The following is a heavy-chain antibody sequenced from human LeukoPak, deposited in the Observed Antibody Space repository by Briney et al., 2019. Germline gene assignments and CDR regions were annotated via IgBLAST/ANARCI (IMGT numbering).Heavy chain of an antibody. Sequence: PGGSLRLSCAASGFTFSSYWMHWVRQAPGKGLVWVSTLNSAGSITPYADSVKGRFTISRDNAKNTLYLQMNSLRAEDTAVYYCARGGTYSWDGLDIWGQGTMVTVSS. J-gene: IGHJ3*02. CDR1: GFTFSSYW. CDR2: LNSAGSIT. V-gene: IGHV3-74*01. CDR3: ARGGTYSWDGLDI. D-gene: IGHD1-26*01.